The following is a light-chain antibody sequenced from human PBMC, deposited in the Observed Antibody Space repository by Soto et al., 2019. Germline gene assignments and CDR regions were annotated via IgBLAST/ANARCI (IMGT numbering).Light chain of an antibody. Sequence: EIVLTQSPGTLSLSPGERATLSCRASLSVSSSYLAWYQQKPGQAPRLLIHGASSRATGIPDRFSGSGSGRDFTLTISRLEPEDFAVYYCQQSGSSPWTFGQGTKVEIK. CDR3: QQSGSSPWT. V-gene: IGKV3-20*01. CDR1: LSVSSSY. CDR2: GAS. J-gene: IGKJ1*01.